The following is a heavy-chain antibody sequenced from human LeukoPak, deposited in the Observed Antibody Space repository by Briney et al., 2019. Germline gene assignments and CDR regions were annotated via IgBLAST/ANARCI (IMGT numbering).Heavy chain of an antibody. CDR2: INPNSGGT. CDR1: GYTFTGYY. CDR3: ARYDYSNLDMAEYFQH. J-gene: IGHJ1*01. Sequence: ASVKVSCKASGYTFTGYYMHWVRQAPGQGLEWMGWINPNSGGTNYAQKFQGRVTMTRDTSISTAYMELSRLRSDDTAVYYCARYDYSNLDMAEYFQHWGQGTLVTFPS. V-gene: IGHV1-2*02. D-gene: IGHD4-11*01.